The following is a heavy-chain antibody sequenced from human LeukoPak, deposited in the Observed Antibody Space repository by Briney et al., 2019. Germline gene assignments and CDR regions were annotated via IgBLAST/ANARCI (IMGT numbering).Heavy chain of an antibody. V-gene: IGHV1-2*02. CDR2: INPNSGGT. J-gene: IGHJ5*02. D-gene: IGHD3-10*01. CDR3: AVLVRGNPPEPP. Sequence: ASVKVSCTASGYTFTSYGISWVRQAPGQGLEWMGWINPNSGGTNYAQKFQGRVTMTRDTSISTAYMELSRLRSDDTAVYYCAVLVRGNPPEPPWGQGTLVTVSS. CDR1: GYTFTSYG.